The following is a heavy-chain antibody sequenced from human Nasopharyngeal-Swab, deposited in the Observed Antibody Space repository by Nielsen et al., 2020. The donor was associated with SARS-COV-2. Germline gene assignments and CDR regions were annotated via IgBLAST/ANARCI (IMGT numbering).Heavy chain of an antibody. Sequence: RQAPGKGLEWIGSIYYSGSTYYNPSLKSRVTISVDTSKNQFSLKLSSVTAADTAVYYRARERGRGGIWNYYYYYMDVWGKGTTVTVSS. CDR3: ARERGRGGIWNYYYYYMDV. CDR2: IYYSGST. J-gene: IGHJ6*03. D-gene: IGHD3-10*01. V-gene: IGHV4-39*07.